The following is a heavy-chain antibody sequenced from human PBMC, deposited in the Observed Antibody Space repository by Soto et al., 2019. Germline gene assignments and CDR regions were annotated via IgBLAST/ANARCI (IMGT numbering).Heavy chain of an antibody. V-gene: IGHV4-59*01. CDR2: IIYSGNS. CDR1: GGSISGYY. Sequence: SETLSLTCTVSGGSISGYYWSWIRQPPGKGLEWIGSIIYSGNSMYNPSLQSRLTLFVDTSKNQFSLKLSSVTAADTAVYYCARYKSNYYYGMDVWGQGTTVTVSS. CDR3: ARYKSNYYYGMDV. J-gene: IGHJ6*02. D-gene: IGHD1-20*01.